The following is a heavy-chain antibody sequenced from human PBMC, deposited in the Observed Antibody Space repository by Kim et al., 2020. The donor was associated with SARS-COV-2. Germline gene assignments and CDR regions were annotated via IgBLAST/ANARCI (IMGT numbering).Heavy chain of an antibody. CDR2: ISYDGSNK. CDR3: AKDLSPNWNGGFFDL. J-gene: IGHJ2*01. Sequence: GGSLRLSCAASGFTFSRYCMHWVRQAPGKGLECVAVISYDGSNKYYAYSVKGRFTISRDNSKNTLYLQMNSLRAEDTAVYYCAKDLSPNWNGGFFDLWGRGALVTASS. D-gene: IGHD1-1*01. V-gene: IGHV3-30*18. CDR1: GFTFSRYC.